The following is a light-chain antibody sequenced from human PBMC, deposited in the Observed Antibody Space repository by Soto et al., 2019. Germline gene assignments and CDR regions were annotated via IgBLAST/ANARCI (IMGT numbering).Light chain of an antibody. V-gene: IGKV3-20*01. CDR1: QSVGSNY. Sequence: EIVLTQSPGTLSLSPGERATLYCRASQSVGSNYLAWYQQKPGQAPRVLIYGASSRATGIPDRFSGSGSGADFTLTISRREPEDFAVYYCQQYTTSPFTFGPGTKVEIK. J-gene: IGKJ3*01. CDR3: QQYTTSPFT. CDR2: GAS.